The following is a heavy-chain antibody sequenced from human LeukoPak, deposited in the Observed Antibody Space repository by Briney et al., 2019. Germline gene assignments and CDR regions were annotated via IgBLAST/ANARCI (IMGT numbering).Heavy chain of an antibody. D-gene: IGHD6-19*01. V-gene: IGHV4-4*09. CDR1: DGSISSYY. CDR2: IYTRGST. J-gene: IGHJ4*02. Sequence: SETLSLTCTVSDGSISSYYWSWIRQPPGKGLEWIGYIYTRGSTNYSPSLKSRVTISSDTSKSQFSLKLISVTAADTAVYYCARQPVPGTYYFDYWAREPWSPSPQ. CDR3: ARQPVPGTYYFDY.